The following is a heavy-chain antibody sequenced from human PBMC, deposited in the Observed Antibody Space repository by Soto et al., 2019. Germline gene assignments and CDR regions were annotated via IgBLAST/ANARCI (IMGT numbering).Heavy chain of an antibody. Sequence: SETLSLTCTVSGGSISSSNYYRAWIRQPPGKGLEWIGSIHYTGSTYYNPSLKSRVTISVDTSKNQFSLKLTSVSAADTAVYYCARDPDIYWGQGTLVTGSS. CDR1: GGSISSSNYY. J-gene: IGHJ4*02. CDR3: ARDPDIY. V-gene: IGHV4-39*01. CDR2: IHYTGST. D-gene: IGHD2-15*01.